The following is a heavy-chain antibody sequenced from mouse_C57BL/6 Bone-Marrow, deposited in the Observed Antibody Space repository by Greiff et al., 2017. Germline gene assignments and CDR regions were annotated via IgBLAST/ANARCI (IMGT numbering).Heavy chain of an antibody. CDR1: GYTFTSYW. Sequence: QVQLQQPGAELVRPGSSVKLSCKASGYTFTSYWMHWVKQRPIQGLEWIGNIDPSDSETHYNQQFKDKATLTVDKSSSTAYLPLSRLTSEDSAVYYCARDYYGSSYWYFDVWGTGTTVTVSS. D-gene: IGHD1-1*01. J-gene: IGHJ1*03. V-gene: IGHV1-52*01. CDR3: ARDYYGSSYWYFDV. CDR2: IDPSDSET.